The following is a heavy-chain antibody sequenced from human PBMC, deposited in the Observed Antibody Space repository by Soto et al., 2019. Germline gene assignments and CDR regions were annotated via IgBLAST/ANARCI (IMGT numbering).Heavy chain of an antibody. J-gene: IGHJ6*02. Sequence: SETLSLTCSVSGYSVTSSDYYWAWIRQPPGKGLEWIGSMFYSGLTYYNPSLKSRVTLSVNTSKNQFSVRLNSVTAADTAVYYCAPLSVSLSGPYGIHVWGQGTTVTVSS. CDR3: APLSVSLSGPYGIHV. CDR2: MFYSGLT. V-gene: IGHV4-39*01. CDR1: GYSVTSSDYY. D-gene: IGHD2-15*01.